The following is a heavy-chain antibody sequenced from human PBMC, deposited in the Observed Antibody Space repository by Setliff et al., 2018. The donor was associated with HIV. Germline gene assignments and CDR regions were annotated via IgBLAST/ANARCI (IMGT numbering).Heavy chain of an antibody. J-gene: IGHJ5*02. V-gene: IGHV4-61*05. CDR2: ISHSGNT. CDR1: GGSISSSGPGYY. Sequence: SETLSLTCTVSGGSISSSGPGYYWSWIRQPPGKGLEWIGCISHSGNTNFNPSLNSRVTISLDTSKNQFSLRLTSLTAADTAIYYRARSTVGAGASFPWGRGILVTVSS. CDR3: ARSTVGAGASFP. D-gene: IGHD1-26*01.